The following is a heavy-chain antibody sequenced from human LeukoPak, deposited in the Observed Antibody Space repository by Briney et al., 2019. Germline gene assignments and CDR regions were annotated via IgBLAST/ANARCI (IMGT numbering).Heavy chain of an antibody. Sequence: SPLKVSCKASVGTLTSYAISCVRETPGQGREWRGGIIPIFGTANYAQKFQGRVTITANKSTSTAYMELRSLSSEATAVYYCASLSRSGFYYYYGMDVWGKGTPVTVSS. J-gene: IGHJ6*04. D-gene: IGHD3-10*01. V-gene: IGHV1-69*06. CDR3: ASLSRSGFYYYYGMDV. CDR1: VGTLTSYA. CDR2: IIPIFGTA.